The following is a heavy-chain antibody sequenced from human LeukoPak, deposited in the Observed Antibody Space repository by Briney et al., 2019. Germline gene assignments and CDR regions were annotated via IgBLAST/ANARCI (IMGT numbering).Heavy chain of an antibody. CDR2: IYYSGST. J-gene: IGHJ4*02. V-gene: IGHV4-59*08. CDR1: GGSISSYY. Sequence: SETLSLTCTVSGGSISSYYWSWIRQPPGKGLEWIGYIYYSGSTNYNPSLKCRVTISVDTSKSQFSLKLSSVTAADTAVYYCASGLRYFDLYYWGQGTLVTVSS. D-gene: IGHD3-9*01. CDR3: ASGLRYFDLYY.